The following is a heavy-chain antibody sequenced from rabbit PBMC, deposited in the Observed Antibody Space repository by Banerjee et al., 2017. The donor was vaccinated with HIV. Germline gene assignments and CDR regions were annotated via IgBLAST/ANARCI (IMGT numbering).Heavy chain of an antibody. J-gene: IGHJ4*01. CDR1: GFSFSSSYY. V-gene: IGHV1S40*01. D-gene: IGHD8-1*01. CDR2: IYGGSGGNT. CDR3: ARAGAGTFYYNL. Sequence: QSLEESGGDLVKPGASLTLTCTASGFSFSSSYYMCWVRQAPGKGLEWIACIYGGSGGNTYYASWAKGRCTISKTSSTTVTLQMTSLTAADTATYFCARAGAGTFYYNLWGQGTLVTVS.